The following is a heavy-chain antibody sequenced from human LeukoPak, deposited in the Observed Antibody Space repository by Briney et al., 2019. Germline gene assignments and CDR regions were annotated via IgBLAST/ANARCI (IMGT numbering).Heavy chain of an antibody. D-gene: IGHD5-24*01. CDR1: GGSISSSSYY. J-gene: IGHJ4*02. CDR2: IYYSGST. CDR3: ARHSPEMATNFAHFDY. V-gene: IGHV4-39*01. Sequence: PSETLSLTCTVSGGSISSSSYYWGWIRQPPGKGLEWIGSIYYSGSTYYNPSLKSRVTISVDTSKNQFSLKLSSVTAADTAVYYCARHSPEMATNFAHFDYWGQGTLVTVSS.